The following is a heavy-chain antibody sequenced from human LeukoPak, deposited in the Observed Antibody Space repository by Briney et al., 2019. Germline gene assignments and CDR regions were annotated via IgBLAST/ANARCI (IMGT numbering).Heavy chain of an antibody. CDR1: GGSISSSNW. Sequence: PSETLSLTCAVSGGSISSSNWWSWVRQPPGKGLEWIGEIYHSGSTNYNPSLKSRVTISVDKSKNRFSLKLSSVTAADTAVYYCASEGYYYGSGSYRFDYWGQGTLVTVSS. D-gene: IGHD3-10*01. CDR3: ASEGYYYGSGSYRFDY. CDR2: IYHSGST. J-gene: IGHJ4*02. V-gene: IGHV4-4*02.